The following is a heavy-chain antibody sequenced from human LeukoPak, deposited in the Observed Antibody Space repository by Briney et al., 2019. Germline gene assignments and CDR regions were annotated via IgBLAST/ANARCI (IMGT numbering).Heavy chain of an antibody. Sequence: GGSVRLSCAASGVTFRYYYMSWIRPAPGKGREWFAYISSSSSYTNHADSVKGRFTISRDNAKNSLYLQMNSLRAEDTAVYYCARDRKNTMVRGVAYYYYGMDVWGQGTTVTVSS. D-gene: IGHD3-10*01. J-gene: IGHJ6*02. V-gene: IGHV3-11*05. CDR3: ARDRKNTMVRGVAYYYYGMDV. CDR2: ISSSSSYT. CDR1: GVTFRYYY.